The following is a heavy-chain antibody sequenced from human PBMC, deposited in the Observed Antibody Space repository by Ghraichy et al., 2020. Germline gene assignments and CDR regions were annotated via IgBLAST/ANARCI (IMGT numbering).Heavy chain of an antibody. Sequence: SETLSLTCTVSGGSISSGSYYWSWIRQPAGKGLEWIGRIYTSGSTNYNPSLKSRVTMSVDTSKNQFSLKLSSVTAADTAVYYCARSPPMVRGSPRGGDWFDPWGQGTLVTVSS. D-gene: IGHD3-10*01. V-gene: IGHV4-61*02. J-gene: IGHJ5*02. CDR3: ARSPPMVRGSPRGGDWFDP. CDR1: GGSISSGSYY. CDR2: IYTSGST.